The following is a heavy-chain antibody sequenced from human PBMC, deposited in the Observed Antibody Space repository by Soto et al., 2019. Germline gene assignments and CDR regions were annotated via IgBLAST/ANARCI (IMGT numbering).Heavy chain of an antibody. CDR1: GFTFSSYW. V-gene: IGHV3-74*01. D-gene: IGHD2-21*02. Sequence: EVQLVESGGGLVQPGGSLRLSCAASGFTFSSYWMHWVRQAPGKGLVWVSRISSDGSSTTYADSVRGRFTISRDNAKNTLYLQMNSLRAEDTAVYYCASLNCGGDCYQIYWYFDLWGRGTLVTVSS. CDR2: ISSDGSST. J-gene: IGHJ2*01. CDR3: ASLNCGGDCYQIYWYFDL.